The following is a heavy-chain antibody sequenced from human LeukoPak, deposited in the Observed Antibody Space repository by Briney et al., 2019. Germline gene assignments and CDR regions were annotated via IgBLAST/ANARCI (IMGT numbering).Heavy chain of an antibody. CDR1: GASIVESSYY. V-gene: IGHV4-39*07. J-gene: IGHJ5*02. Sequence: SETLSLTCTVSGASIVESSYYWGWIRQSPGKGLEWIGSISNSGSAHYNPSLESRVSISIDTSKNQFSLKLNSVTAADTAVFYCVKDRRYGSGTFSRNNWFDPWGQGTLVIVSS. CDR3: VKDRRYGSGTFSRNNWFDP. D-gene: IGHD3-10*01. CDR2: ISNSGSA.